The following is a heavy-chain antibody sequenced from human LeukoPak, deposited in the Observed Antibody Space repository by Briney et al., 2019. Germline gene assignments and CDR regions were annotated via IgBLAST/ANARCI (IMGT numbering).Heavy chain of an antibody. V-gene: IGHV1-8*01. D-gene: IGHD4-11*01. CDR2: MNPNTGNA. Sequence: GASVKVSCKASGYTFTSYDINWVRQATGQGLEWVGWMNPNTGNAGYAQKFQDRVTITWDASISTAFMDLSSLRSEDTAVYFCARVGYSNSYDYWGQGTLVTVSS. CDR1: GYTFTSYD. CDR3: ARVGYSNSYDY. J-gene: IGHJ4*02.